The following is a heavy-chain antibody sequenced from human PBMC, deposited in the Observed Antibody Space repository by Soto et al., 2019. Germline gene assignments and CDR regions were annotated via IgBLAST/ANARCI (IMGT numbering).Heavy chain of an antibody. Sequence: SETLSLTCTVSGGSLSGHYWNWIRQPPGKGLEWIGEINHSGVTKYSPSLKSRVTMSVDMSKNQFSLNLRSVTAADTAVYYCARGNIAAALVYWGQGNLVTVSS. J-gene: IGHJ4*02. CDR3: ARGNIAAALVY. V-gene: IGHV4-34*01. CDR1: GGSLSGHY. D-gene: IGHD6-13*01. CDR2: INHSGVT.